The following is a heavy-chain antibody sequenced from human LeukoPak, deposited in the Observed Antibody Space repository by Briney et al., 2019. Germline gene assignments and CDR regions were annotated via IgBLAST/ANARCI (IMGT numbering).Heavy chain of an antibody. CDR2: ISWDGGST. J-gene: IGHJ1*01. CDR3: AKASYYYDSSGYYYGEYFQH. V-gene: IGHV3-43D*04. D-gene: IGHD3-22*01. CDR1: GFTFDDYA. Sequence: GGSLRLSCAASGFTFDDYAMHWVRQAPGKGLERVSLISWDGGSTYYADSVKGRFTISRDNSKNSLYLQMNSLRAEDTALYYCAKASYYYDSSGYYYGEYFQHWGQGTLVTVSS.